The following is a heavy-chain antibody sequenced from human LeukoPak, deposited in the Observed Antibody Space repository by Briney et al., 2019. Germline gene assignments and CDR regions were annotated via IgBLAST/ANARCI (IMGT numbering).Heavy chain of an antibody. CDR2: IYSGGST. CDR1: GFTVSSNY. V-gene: IGHV3-53*01. Sequence: GGSLRLSCAASGFTVSSNYMSWVRQAPGKGLEWVSVIYSGGSTYYADSVKGRLTISRDNSKNTLYLQMNSLRAEDTAVYYCARLAVAGTWYFDYWGQGTLVTVSS. CDR3: ARLAVAGTWYFDY. D-gene: IGHD6-19*01. J-gene: IGHJ4*02.